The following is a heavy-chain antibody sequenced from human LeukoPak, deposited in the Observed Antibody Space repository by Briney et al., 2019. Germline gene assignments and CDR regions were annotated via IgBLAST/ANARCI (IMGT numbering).Heavy chain of an antibody. CDR2: ISYDGSNK. D-gene: IGHD2-8*01. V-gene: IGHV3-30-3*01. CDR3: AKAWSGTNGGPIDY. CDR1: GFTFSSYA. J-gene: IGHJ4*02. Sequence: GGSLRLSCAASGFTFSSYAMHWVRQAPGKGLEWVAVISYDGSNKYYADSVKGRFTISRDNSKNTLYLQMNSLRAEDTAVYYCAKAWSGTNGGPIDYWGQGTLVTVSS.